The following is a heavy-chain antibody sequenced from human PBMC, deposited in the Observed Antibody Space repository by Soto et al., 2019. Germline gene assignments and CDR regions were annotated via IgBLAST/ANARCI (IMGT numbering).Heavy chain of an antibody. CDR2: IIPILGIA. CDR1: GGTFSSYT. CDR3: AAKSKGYSYGYGNYYGMDV. J-gene: IGHJ6*02. V-gene: IGHV1-69*02. Sequence: SVKVSCKASGGTFSSYTISWVRQAPGQGLEWMGRIIPILGIANYAQKFQGRVTITADKSTSTAYMELSSLRSEDTAVYYCAAKSKGYSYGYGNYYGMDVWGQGTTVTVSS. D-gene: IGHD5-18*01.